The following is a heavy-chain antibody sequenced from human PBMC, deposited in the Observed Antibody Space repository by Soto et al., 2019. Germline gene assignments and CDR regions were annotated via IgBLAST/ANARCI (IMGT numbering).Heavy chain of an antibody. J-gene: IGHJ4*02. D-gene: IGHD3-22*01. CDR2: INPRGGST. CDR3: ARDSYYDSSGPRDYFDY. CDR1: GYTFTSYY. Sequence: ASVKGSCKASGYTFTSYYMHWVRQAPGQGLEWMGIINPRGGSTSYAQKFQGRVTMTRDTSTSTVYMELSSLRSEDTAVYYCARDSYYDSSGPRDYFDYWGQGTLVTV. V-gene: IGHV1-46*01.